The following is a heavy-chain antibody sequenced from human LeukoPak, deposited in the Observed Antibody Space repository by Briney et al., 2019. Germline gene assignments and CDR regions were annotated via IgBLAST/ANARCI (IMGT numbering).Heavy chain of an antibody. D-gene: IGHD3-22*01. CDR3: VRGYYDSSGHSNPFDV. Sequence: SETLSLTCTVSGVSISSSYWSWIRQPPGKGLEWIGYIHYDGTTNYTPTLKSRLTLSVDTSKNQLSLKLSSVTAADTALYYCVRGYYDSSGHSNPFDVWGQGTMVTVSS. V-gene: IGHV4-59*01. CDR2: IHYDGTT. J-gene: IGHJ3*01. CDR1: GVSISSSY.